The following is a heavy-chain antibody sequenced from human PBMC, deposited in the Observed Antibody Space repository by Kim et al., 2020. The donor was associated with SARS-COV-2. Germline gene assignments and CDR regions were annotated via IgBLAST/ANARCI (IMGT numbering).Heavy chain of an antibody. Sequence: SETLSLTCTVSGGSVSSGSYYWSWIRQPPGKGLEWIGYIYYSGSTNYNPSLKSRVTISVDTSKNQFSLKLSSVTAADTAVYYCAAREWSGYRVPTLPFDYWGQGTLVTVSS. V-gene: IGHV4-61*01. CDR3: AAREWSGYRVPTLPFDY. D-gene: IGHD3-3*01. J-gene: IGHJ4*02. CDR2: IYYSGST. CDR1: GGSVSSGSYY.